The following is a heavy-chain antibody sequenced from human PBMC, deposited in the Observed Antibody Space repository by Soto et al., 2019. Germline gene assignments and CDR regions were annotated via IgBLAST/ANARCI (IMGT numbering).Heavy chain of an antibody. Sequence: GSLRLSCAASGFSVSSDYMSWVRQAPGKGLEWVSLIYSGGDTYYADSVKGRFTNSRDISSNTIYLHMTSLRADDTAIYYCTRAGSDPGNFYISNYYAMDVWGRGTTVTVSS. CDR2: IYSGGDT. D-gene: IGHD3-10*01. CDR1: GFSVSSDY. V-gene: IGHV3-53*01. CDR3: TRAGSDPGNFYISNYYAMDV. J-gene: IGHJ6*02.